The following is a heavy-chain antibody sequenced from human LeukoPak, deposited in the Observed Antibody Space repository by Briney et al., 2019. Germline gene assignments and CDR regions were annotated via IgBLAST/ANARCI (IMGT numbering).Heavy chain of an antibody. D-gene: IGHD6-6*01. J-gene: IGHJ6*02. CDR1: GGTFSSYA. CDR3: ARDSPESSSSSFYYYYGMDV. Sequence: SVKVSCKASGGTFSSYAISWVRQAPGQGLEWMGRIIPILGIANYAQKFQGRVTITADKSTSTAYMELSSLRSEDTAVYYCARDSPESSSSSFYYYYGMDVWGQGTTVTVSS. V-gene: IGHV1-69*04. CDR2: IIPILGIA.